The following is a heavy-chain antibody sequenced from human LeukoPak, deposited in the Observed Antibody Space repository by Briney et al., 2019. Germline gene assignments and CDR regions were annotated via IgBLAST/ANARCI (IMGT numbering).Heavy chain of an antibody. V-gene: IGHV3-21*04. CDR3: AKGSGINHYHWIDP. Sequence: GGSLRLSCAASGFTFSSHSMNWVRQAPGKGLEWVSFIRSSSSYIYYADSVKGRFTISRDNAKNSLYLQMDSLRAEDTALYYCAKGSGINHYHWIDPWGQGTLVTVSS. D-gene: IGHD1-14*01. J-gene: IGHJ5*02. CDR1: GFTFSSHS. CDR2: IRSSSSYI.